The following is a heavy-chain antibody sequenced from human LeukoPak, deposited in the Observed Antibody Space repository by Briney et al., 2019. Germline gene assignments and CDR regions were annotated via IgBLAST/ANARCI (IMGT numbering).Heavy chain of an antibody. CDR2: ISYDGSNK. CDR3: AKDWAPGYEDY. Sequence: GGSLRLSCAASGFTFNSYAMHWVRQAPGRGLEWVAVISYDGSNKYYADSVKGRFTISRDNSKNTLYLQMNSLRAEDTAVYYCAKDWAPGYEDYWGQGTLVTVSS. V-gene: IGHV3-30-3*01. D-gene: IGHD6-13*01. CDR1: GFTFNSYA. J-gene: IGHJ4*02.